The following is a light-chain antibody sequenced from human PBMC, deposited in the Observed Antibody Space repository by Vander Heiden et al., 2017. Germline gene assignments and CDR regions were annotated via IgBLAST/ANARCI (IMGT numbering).Light chain of an antibody. J-gene: IGKJ3*01. V-gene: IGKV1-39*01. CDR2: AAS. CDR3: QQSDSTPLFT. CDR1: QSISSY. Sequence: DIQMTQSPSSLSASVGDRVTITCRASQSISSYLNWYQQKPGKAPKLLIYAASSLHSGVPSRFSGSGYGTGFTLTISSLQPEDFAPYYCQQSDSTPLFTFGPGTKVDIK.